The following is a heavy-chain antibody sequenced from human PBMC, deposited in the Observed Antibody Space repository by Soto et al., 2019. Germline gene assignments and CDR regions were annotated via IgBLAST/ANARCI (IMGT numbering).Heavy chain of an antibody. CDR2: ISGSGGST. V-gene: IGHV3-23*01. CDR3: AKPLCGDSLYFDY. J-gene: IGHJ4*02. CDR1: GFTFSSYA. Sequence: PGGSLRLSCAASGFTFSSYAMSWVRQAPGKGLEWVSAISGSGGSTYYADSVKGRFTISRDNSKNTLYLQMNSLRAEDTAVYYFAKPLCGDSLYFDYWGQGTLVTVSS. D-gene: IGHD4-17*01.